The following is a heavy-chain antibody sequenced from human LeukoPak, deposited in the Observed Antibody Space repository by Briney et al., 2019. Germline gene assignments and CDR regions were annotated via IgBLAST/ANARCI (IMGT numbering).Heavy chain of an antibody. D-gene: IGHD3-10*01. V-gene: IGHV4-61*02. CDR1: GGSISSGSYY. CDR3: ARVAWGSGSFYMDV. J-gene: IGHJ6*03. CDR2: IYTSGST. Sequence: SETLSLTCTVSGGSISSGSYYWSWIRQPAGKGLEWIGSIYTSGSTNYNPSLKSRVTMSVDTSKNQFSLKLSSVTAADTAVYYCARVAWGSGSFYMDVWGKGTTVTISS.